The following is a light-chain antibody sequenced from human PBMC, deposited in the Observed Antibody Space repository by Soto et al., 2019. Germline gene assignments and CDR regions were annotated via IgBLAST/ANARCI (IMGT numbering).Light chain of an antibody. J-gene: IGKJ1*01. CDR3: QQTYSTPGWT. CDR2: AAS. V-gene: IGKV1-39*01. CDR1: HTITSD. Sequence: DIQITQSPSSLSASVGDRVTITCRASHTITSDLNWYQQRPGKAPKLLIYAASNLQSGVPSRFSGSGSGTDFTFIISSLQPEDSATYYCQQTYSTPGWTFGQGTKVDIK.